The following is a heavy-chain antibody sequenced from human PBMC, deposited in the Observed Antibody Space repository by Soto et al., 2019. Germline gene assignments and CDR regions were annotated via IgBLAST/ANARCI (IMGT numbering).Heavy chain of an antibody. CDR3: ARVVTTYNYYYYGMDV. CDR2: ISYDGNNK. J-gene: IGHJ6*02. CDR1: GFTFSSYI. Sequence: QVQLVESGGSVVQPGRSLRLSCAASGFTFSSYIMHWVRQAPGKGLEWVALISYDGNNKYHADSVKGRFTISRDNSRYTLFLLLNSLRGEDTAAYFCARVVTTYNYYYYGMDVWGQGTTVSVSS. V-gene: IGHV3-30-3*01. D-gene: IGHD4-4*01.